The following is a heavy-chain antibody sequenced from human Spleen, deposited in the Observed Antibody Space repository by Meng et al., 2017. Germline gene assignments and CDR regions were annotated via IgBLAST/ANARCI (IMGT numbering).Heavy chain of an antibody. Sequence: VHLRESGPGLVKPARTLSLTCVVSGGSFSDYYWSWIRQPPGKGLEWIGEINHSGSTNYNPSLESRATISVDTSQNNLSLKLSSVTAADSAVYYCARGPTTMAHDFDYWGQGTLVTVSS. CDR2: INHSGST. CDR3: ARGPTTMAHDFDY. CDR1: GGSFSDYY. V-gene: IGHV4-34*01. J-gene: IGHJ4*02. D-gene: IGHD4-11*01.